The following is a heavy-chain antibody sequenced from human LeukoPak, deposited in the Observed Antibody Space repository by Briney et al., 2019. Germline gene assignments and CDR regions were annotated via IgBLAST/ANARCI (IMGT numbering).Heavy chain of an antibody. D-gene: IGHD1-1*01. CDR3: ARPPDGDQDNWDAFDI. Sequence: GGSLRLSCVASGFTFSTYTMVWVRQAPGKGLEWVSSISSSSSCIFNADSVKGRFSISRDNAKNSLYLQMNSLRAEDTAVYYCARPPDGDQDNWDAFDIWGQGTMVTVSS. J-gene: IGHJ3*02. CDR2: ISSSSSCI. CDR1: GFTFSTYT. V-gene: IGHV3-21*01.